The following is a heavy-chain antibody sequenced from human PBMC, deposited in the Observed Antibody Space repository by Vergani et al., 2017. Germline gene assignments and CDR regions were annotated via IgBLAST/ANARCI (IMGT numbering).Heavy chain of an antibody. Sequence: QVQLVQSGAEVKKPGASVKVSCKASGYTFTSYYMHWVRQAPGQGLEWMGIINPSGGSTSYAQKFQGRVTMTRDTSTSTVYMELSSLRSEDTAVYYCARARTMVRGVSFDYGMDVWGQGTTVTVSS. CDR1: GYTFTSYY. CDR2: INPSGGST. J-gene: IGHJ6*02. CDR3: ARARTMVRGVSFDYGMDV. V-gene: IGHV1-46*01. D-gene: IGHD3-10*01.